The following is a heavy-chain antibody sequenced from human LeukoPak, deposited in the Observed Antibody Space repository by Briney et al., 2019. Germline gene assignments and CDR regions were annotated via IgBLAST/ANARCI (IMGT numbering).Heavy chain of an antibody. V-gene: IGHV3-48*01. Sequence: GGSLRLSCAVSGFTFSSYSMNWVRQAPGKGLEWVSYISGSSSNIYYADSVKGRFTISRDNAKNSLLLQMNSLRAEDTAVYYCARDVLREGSSYNWGQGTLVTVSS. CDR1: GFTFSSYS. CDR2: ISGSSSNI. D-gene: IGHD3-10*01. CDR3: ARDVLREGSSYN. J-gene: IGHJ4*02.